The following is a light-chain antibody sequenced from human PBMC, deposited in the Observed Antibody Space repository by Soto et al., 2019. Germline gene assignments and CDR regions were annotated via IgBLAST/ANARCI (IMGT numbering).Light chain of an antibody. CDR1: QSVSSSY. Sequence: ERVLTQSPGTLSLSPGERATLSCRASQSVSSSYLAWYQQKPGQAPRLLIYGASSRATGIPDRFSGSGSGTDFTLTISRLEPEDFAVYYCQQYGSSPTFGQGTKLEIK. J-gene: IGKJ2*01. V-gene: IGKV3-20*01. CDR3: QQYGSSPT. CDR2: GAS.